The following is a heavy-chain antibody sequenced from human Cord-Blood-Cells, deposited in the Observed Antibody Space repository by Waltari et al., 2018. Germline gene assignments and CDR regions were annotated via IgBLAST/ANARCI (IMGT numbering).Heavy chain of an antibody. V-gene: IGHV1-69*01. CDR1: GGTFSSNA. CDR2: IIAIFVTA. D-gene: IGHD6-13*01. J-gene: IGHJ3*02. Sequence: QVQLVQSGAEVKKPGSSVKVSCKASGGTFSSNAISWVRQAPGQGLEWMGGIIAIFVTANYAQKFQGRVTITADESTSTAYMELSSLRSEDTAVYCCARALSSSWYGDAFDIWVQGTMVTVSS. CDR3: ARALSSSWYGDAFDI.